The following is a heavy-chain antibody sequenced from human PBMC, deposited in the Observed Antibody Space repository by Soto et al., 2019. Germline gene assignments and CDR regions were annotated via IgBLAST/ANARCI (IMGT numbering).Heavy chain of an antibody. J-gene: IGHJ4*02. CDR2: IYYSGST. D-gene: IGHD2-2*01. V-gene: IGHV4-31*03. CDR1: GGSISSGGYY. Sequence: QVQLQESGPGLVKPSQTLSLTCTVSGGSISSGGYYWSWIRQHPGKGLEWIGYIYYSGSTYYNPSLKSRVTISVDTSKNQFSLKLSSVTAADTAVYYCARALGYCSSTSCYYFDYWGQGTLVTVSS. CDR3: ARALGYCSSTSCYYFDY.